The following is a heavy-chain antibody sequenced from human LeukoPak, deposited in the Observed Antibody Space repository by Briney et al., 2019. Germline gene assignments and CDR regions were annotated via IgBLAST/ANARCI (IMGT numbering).Heavy chain of an antibody. D-gene: IGHD4-23*01. J-gene: IGHJ4*02. CDR3: ASLSWGLTTVVTGYFDY. CDR2: INTKSGMT. CDR1: GYTFTRYD. Sequence: GASVKVSCKASGYTFTRYDINWVRQATGQGLEWMGWINTKSGMTGHAQKFQGRITITKDTSISTVYMELSSLSSEDTAVYYCASLSWGLTTVVTGYFDYWGQGTLVTVSS. V-gene: IGHV1-8*03.